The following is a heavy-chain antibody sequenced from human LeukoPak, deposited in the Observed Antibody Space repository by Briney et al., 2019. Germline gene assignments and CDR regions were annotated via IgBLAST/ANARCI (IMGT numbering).Heavy chain of an antibody. J-gene: IGHJ4*02. D-gene: IGHD3-22*01. CDR3: ATDWSYYYDSSGYSFDY. CDR2: IIPIFGTA. Sequence: SVKVSCKASGGTFSSYAISWVRQAPGQGLEWMGGIIPIFGTANYAQKFQGRVTITTDESTSTAYMELSSLRSEDTAVYYCATDWSYYYDSSGYSFDYWGQGTLVTVSS. V-gene: IGHV1-69*05. CDR1: GGTFSSYA.